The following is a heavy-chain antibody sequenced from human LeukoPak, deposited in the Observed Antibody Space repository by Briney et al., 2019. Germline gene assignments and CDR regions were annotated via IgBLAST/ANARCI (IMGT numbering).Heavy chain of an antibody. Sequence: GGSLRLSCAASGFTFSSFSMIWVRQAPGKGLEWVSAISGGGDDTSYADSARGRFTVSRDNSKNTLYLQMNSLRAEDTAVYYCAKDSRESSGHFPYYYYYYYGLDVWGQGTTVTVSS. V-gene: IGHV3-23*01. CDR3: AKDSRESSGHFPYYYYYYYGLDV. CDR2: ISGGGDDT. CDR1: GFTFSSFS. D-gene: IGHD3-22*01. J-gene: IGHJ6*02.